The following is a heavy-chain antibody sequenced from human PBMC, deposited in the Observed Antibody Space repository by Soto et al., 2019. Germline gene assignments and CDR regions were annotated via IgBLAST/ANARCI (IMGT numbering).Heavy chain of an antibody. V-gene: IGHV3-23*01. CDR2: ISGNSRST. J-gene: IGHJ4*02. CDR3: ATQDFRGTTGTT. CDR1: GFTFSSYA. D-gene: IGHD1-1*01. Sequence: LRLSCAASGFTFSSYAMGWVRQGPGKGLEWVSLISGNSRSTYYVDSVKGRFTISRDNSKNTLYLQMNSLRAEDTAVYYCATQDFRGTTGTTWGQGTLVTVSS.